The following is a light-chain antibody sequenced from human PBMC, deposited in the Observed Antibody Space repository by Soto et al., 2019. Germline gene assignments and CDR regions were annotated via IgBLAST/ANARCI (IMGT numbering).Light chain of an antibody. J-gene: IGLJ2*01. V-gene: IGLV1-44*01. CDR1: SSNIGSNP. Sequence: QSVRAQPPSASGTPGQRVGISCSGTSSNIGSNPVNWVQQLPGTAPKLLIYGSDQRPSGVPDRFSGSKSGTSASLAISGLQSEDEADYYCAAWNYSLFGPVFGGVTKLTVL. CDR2: GSD. CDR3: AAWNYSLFGPV.